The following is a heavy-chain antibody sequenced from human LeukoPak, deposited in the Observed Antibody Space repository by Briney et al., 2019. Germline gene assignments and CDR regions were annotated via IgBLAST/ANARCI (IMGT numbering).Heavy chain of an antibody. Sequence: GGSLRLSCAASAFTFSDYSMNWVRQAPGKGLEWISYIDTGSSTMYYADSVKGRFTISRDNAKNSLYLQMNSLRDEDTAVYYCARDGSMITFGGVIVKDHDAFDIWGQGTMVTVSS. CDR3: ARDGSMITFGGVIVKDHDAFDI. D-gene: IGHD3-16*02. CDR1: AFTFSDYS. V-gene: IGHV3-48*02. CDR2: IDTGSSTM. J-gene: IGHJ3*02.